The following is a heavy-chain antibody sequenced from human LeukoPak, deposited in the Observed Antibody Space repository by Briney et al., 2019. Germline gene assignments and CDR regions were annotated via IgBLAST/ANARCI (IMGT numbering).Heavy chain of an antibody. CDR1: GYTFTSFA. CDR2: INPSGGST. J-gene: IGHJ4*02. CDR3: ARESFRVAGTHSHFRY. Sequence: ASVKVSCKASGYTFTSFAMHWVRQAPGQGLEWMGIINPSGGSTSYAQKFQGRVTMTRDTSTSTVYMELSSLRSEDTAVYYCARESFRVAGTHSHFRYWGQGTLVTVSS. V-gene: IGHV1-46*01. D-gene: IGHD6-19*01.